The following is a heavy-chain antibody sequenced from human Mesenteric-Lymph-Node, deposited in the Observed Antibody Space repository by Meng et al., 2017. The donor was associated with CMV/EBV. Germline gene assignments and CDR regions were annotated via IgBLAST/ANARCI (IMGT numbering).Heavy chain of an antibody. CDR1: GFTFSSYG. V-gene: IGHV3-30*02. Sequence: GESLKISCAASGFTFSSYGMHWVRQAPGKGLEWVAFIRHDEIRHYADYVKGRFTISRDNSKNTLYLQIKGLRTEDTAVYYCAKEDGGLGPGYWGQGTLVTVSS. J-gene: IGHJ4*02. CDR3: AKEDGGLGPGY. CDR2: IRHDEIR. D-gene: IGHD4-23*01.